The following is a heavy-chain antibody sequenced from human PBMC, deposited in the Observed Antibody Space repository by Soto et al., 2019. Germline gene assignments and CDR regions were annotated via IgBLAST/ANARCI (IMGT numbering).Heavy chain of an antibody. J-gene: IGHJ6*03. D-gene: IGHD3-3*01. CDR2: ISGSGGST. V-gene: IGHV3-23*01. CDR3: AKDLFGVDNLYYYYYYMDV. CDR1: GFTFSSYA. Sequence: EVQLLESGGGLVQPGGSLRLSCAASGFTFSSYAMSWVRQAPGKGLEWVSDISGSGGSTYYADSVKGRFTISRDNSKNTLYLQMNSLRAEDTAVYYCAKDLFGVDNLYYYYYYMDVWGKGTTVTVSS.